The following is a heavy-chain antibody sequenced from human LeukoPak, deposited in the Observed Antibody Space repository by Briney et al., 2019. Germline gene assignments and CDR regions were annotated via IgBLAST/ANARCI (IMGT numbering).Heavy chain of an antibody. CDR1: GGSFSGYY. CDR3: ARHSSGWYAMWFDP. J-gene: IGHJ5*02. V-gene: IGHV4-34*01. CDR2: IDHSGST. Sequence: SETLSLTCAVYGGSFSGYYWSWIRQPPGKGLEWIGEIDHSGSTNYNPSLKSRVTISVDTSKNQFSLKLSSVTAADTAVYYCARHSSGWYAMWFDPWGQGTLVTVSS. D-gene: IGHD6-19*01.